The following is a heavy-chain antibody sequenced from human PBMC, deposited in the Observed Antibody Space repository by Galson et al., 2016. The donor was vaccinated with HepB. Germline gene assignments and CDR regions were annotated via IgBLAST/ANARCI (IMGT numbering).Heavy chain of an antibody. J-gene: IGHJ6*02. Sequence: PALVKPTQTLTLTCTFSGFSLSTSGVHVAWIRQPPGKALEWLALIYWDDNKRYSPSLKNRLTITKDTSKNQVVLTMTNMDPLDTATYYCAPSRTSWPTSTGCYGMDVWGQGTTGTVSS. D-gene: IGHD2-2*01. CDR3: APSRTSWPTSTGCYGMDV. V-gene: IGHV2-5*02. CDR1: GFSLSTSGVH. CDR2: IYWDDNK.